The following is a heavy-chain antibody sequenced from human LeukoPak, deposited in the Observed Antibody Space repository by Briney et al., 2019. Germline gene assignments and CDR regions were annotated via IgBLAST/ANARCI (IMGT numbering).Heavy chain of an antibody. D-gene: IGHD3-9*01. CDR3: VRVESYFDMLTGRFDVHHFDY. V-gene: IGHV3-21*01. J-gene: IGHJ4*02. Sequence: GGSLRLSCAASGFTFSSYSMHWVRQAPGKGLEWVSSISSSSSYIYYADSVKGRFPISRDNAKHSLYVQMNSLRAEDTAVYYCVRVESYFDMLTGRFDVHHFDYWGQGDLVTVSS. CDR1: GFTFSSYS. CDR2: ISSSSSYI.